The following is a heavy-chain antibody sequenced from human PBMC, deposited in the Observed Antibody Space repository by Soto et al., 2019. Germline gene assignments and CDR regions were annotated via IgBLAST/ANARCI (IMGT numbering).Heavy chain of an antibody. CDR1: GYSFTSYW. CDR2: IYPGDSDT. D-gene: IGHD4-17*01. J-gene: IGHJ4*02. Sequence: PAEALKSSCKGSGYSFTSYWIGWVRQMPGKGLEWMGIIYPGDSDTRYSPSFQGQVTISADKSISTAYLQWSSLKASDTAMYYCAIPRRYGDYPYYFAYRGQGTPVTGSS. V-gene: IGHV5-51*01. CDR3: AIPRRYGDYPYYFAY.